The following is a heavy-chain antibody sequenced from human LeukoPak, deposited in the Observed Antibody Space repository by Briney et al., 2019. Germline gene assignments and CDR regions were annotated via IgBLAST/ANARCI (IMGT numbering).Heavy chain of an antibody. CDR2: LYHSGST. V-gene: IGHV4-38-2*02. CDR1: GYSISSGYY. Sequence: SETLSLTCAVSGYSISSGYYWAWIRQPPGKGLEWIGSLYHSGSTSYNPSLESRVTISADTSKNQFSLKLSSVTAADTAVYYCAREKKTCPSSICYAIVSWGQGTLVTVSS. D-gene: IGHD2-2*01. J-gene: IGHJ5*02. CDR3: AREKKTCPSSICYAIVS.